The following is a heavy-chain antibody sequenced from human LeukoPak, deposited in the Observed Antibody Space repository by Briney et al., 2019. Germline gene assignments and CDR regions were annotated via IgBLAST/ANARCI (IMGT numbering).Heavy chain of an antibody. CDR1: GFTFSSYG. CDR3: ANSGLVGATGYDY. V-gene: IGHV3-30*18. CDR2: ISYDGSNK. D-gene: IGHD1-26*01. J-gene: IGHJ4*02. Sequence: GGSLRLSCAASGFTFSSYGMHWVRQAPGKGLEWVAVISYDGSNKYYADSVKGRFTISRDNSKNTLYLQMNSLRAEDTAVYYCANSGLVGATGYDYWGQGTLVTVSS.